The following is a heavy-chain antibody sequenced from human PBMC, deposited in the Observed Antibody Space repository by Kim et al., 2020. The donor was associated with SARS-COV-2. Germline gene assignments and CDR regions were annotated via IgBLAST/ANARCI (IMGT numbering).Heavy chain of an antibody. CDR1: GGSFSGYY. Sequence: SETLSLTCAVYGGSFSGYYWSWIRQPPGKGLEWIGEINHSGSTNYNPSLKSRVTISVDTSKNQFSLKLSSVTAADTAVYYCARGLGGVFGPLGDWGQGTLVTVSS. V-gene: IGHV4-34*01. CDR3: ARGLGGVFGPLGD. CDR2: INHSGST. J-gene: IGHJ4*02. D-gene: IGHD3-10*01.